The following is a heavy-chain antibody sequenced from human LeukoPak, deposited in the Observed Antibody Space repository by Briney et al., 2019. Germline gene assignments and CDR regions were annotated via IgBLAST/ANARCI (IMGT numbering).Heavy chain of an antibody. CDR2: ISSSGGST. D-gene: IGHD2-8*02. CDR1: GFTFSSYA. J-gene: IGHJ4*02. Sequence: GGSLRLSCAASGFTFSSYAMRWVRQVPGKGLEYVSAISSSGGSTYYANSVKGRFTISRDNSKNTLYLQMGSLRTEDMAIYYCARGPDVVLVSHWSFFDYWGQGTLVTVSS. V-gene: IGHV3-64*01. CDR3: ARGPDVVLVSHWSFFDY.